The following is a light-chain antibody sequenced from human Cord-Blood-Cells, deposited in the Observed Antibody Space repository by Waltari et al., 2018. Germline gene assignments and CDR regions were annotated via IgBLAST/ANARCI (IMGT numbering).Light chain of an antibody. Sequence: DIQMTQSPSTLSASVGDRVTITCRASQSISSWLAWYQQKPGKAPKLLIYDASSLESGVPSRFSDSGSRTEFTLTISSLQPDDFATYYCQQYNSYSWTFGQGTKVEIK. CDR2: DAS. CDR1: QSISSW. V-gene: IGKV1-5*01. J-gene: IGKJ1*01. CDR3: QQYNSYSWT.